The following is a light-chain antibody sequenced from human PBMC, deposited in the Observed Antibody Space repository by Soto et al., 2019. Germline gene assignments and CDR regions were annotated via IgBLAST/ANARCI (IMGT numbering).Light chain of an antibody. J-gene: IGKJ1*01. Sequence: EIVLTQSPDTLSLSPGERATLSCRASQSIRSGRLAWYQQKPGQAPTLVIFDASSRASGIPARFSGSGSGTDFTLTISSLEPEDFAVYYCQQRSNWPPRITFGQGTKVDIK. CDR3: QQRSNWPPRIT. V-gene: IGKV3-11*01. CDR2: DAS. CDR1: QSIRSGR.